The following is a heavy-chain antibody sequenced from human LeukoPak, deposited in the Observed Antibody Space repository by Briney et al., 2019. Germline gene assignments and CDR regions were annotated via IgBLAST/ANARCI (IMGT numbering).Heavy chain of an antibody. Sequence: PGGSLRLSCAASGFTFTNYWIYWVRQVPGKGLEWVSWIKGDGTATGFADSVKGRFTGSRDNAKNTMYLQMNSLRAEDTAVYYCARDGTGTAMVNFDYWGQGTLVTVSS. V-gene: IGHV3-74*01. J-gene: IGHJ4*02. CDR2: IKGDGTAT. CDR3: ARDGTGTAMVNFDY. CDR1: GFTFTNYW. D-gene: IGHD5-18*01.